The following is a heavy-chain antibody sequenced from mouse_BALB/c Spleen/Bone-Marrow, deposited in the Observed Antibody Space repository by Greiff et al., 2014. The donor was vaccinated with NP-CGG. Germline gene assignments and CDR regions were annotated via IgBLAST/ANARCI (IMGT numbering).Heavy chain of an antibody. CDR2: ISTYYGDA. Sequence: VHLVESGAELVRPGVSVKISCKGSGYTSTDYAMYWVKQSHAKSLEWIGVISTYYGDASYNQKFKGKATMTVDKSSSTAYMELARLTSEDSAIYYCAREAGPWYFDVWGTGTTVTVSS. CDR1: GYTSTDYA. CDR3: AREAGPWYFDV. V-gene: IGHV1S137*01. J-gene: IGHJ1*03.